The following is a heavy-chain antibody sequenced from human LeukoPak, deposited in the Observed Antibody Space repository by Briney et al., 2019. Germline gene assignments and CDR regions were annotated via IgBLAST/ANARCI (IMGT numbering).Heavy chain of an antibody. CDR2: ISAYNGST. D-gene: IGHD3-22*01. CDR1: GYTFTSYG. J-gene: IGHJ4*02. CDR3: ARISYYYDSSGYDY. V-gene: IGHV1-18*01. Sequence: ASVKVSCKASGYTFTSYGISWVRQAPGQGLECRGWISAYNGSTNYAQKLQGRVTMTTDTSTSTAYMELRSLRSDDTAVYYCARISYYYDSSGYDYWGQGTLVTVS.